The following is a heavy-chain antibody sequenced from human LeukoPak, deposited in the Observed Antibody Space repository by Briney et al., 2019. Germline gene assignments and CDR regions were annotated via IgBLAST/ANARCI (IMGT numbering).Heavy chain of an antibody. CDR1: GYSFTTYW. V-gene: IGHV5-51*01. CDR3: ARQRSGNAFDI. J-gene: IGHJ3*02. Sequence: GESLKISCKGSGYSFTTYWIGWVRQMPGKGLEWMGIIYPGDSDSKYSPSFQGQVTISADKSISTAYLQWGSLKASDTAMYYCARQRSGNAFDIWGQGTMVTVSS. CDR2: IYPGDSDS. D-gene: IGHD3-10*01.